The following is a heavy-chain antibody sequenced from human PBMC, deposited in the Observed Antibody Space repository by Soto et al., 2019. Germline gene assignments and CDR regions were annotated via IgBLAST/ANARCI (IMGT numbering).Heavy chain of an antibody. Sequence: PSETLSLTCTVSGGSISSGGYYWSWIRQHPGKGLEWIGYIYYSGSTYYNPSLKSRVTISVDTSKNQFSLKLSSVTATDTAVYYCARDHSDSGYDSWGQGTLVTVSS. D-gene: IGHD5-12*01. CDR2: IYYSGST. J-gene: IGHJ5*01. CDR3: ARDHSDSGYDS. V-gene: IGHV4-31*03. CDR1: GGSISSGGYY.